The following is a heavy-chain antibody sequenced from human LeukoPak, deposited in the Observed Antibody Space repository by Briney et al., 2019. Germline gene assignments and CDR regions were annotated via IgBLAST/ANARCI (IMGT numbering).Heavy chain of an antibody. J-gene: IGHJ3*02. Sequence: ASETLSLTCTVSGGSISSYYWSWIRQPPGKGLEWIGYIYYSGSTNYNPSLKSRVTISVDTSKNQFSLKLSSVTAADTAVYYCARGDLWELGHHAFDIWGQGTMVTVSS. V-gene: IGHV4-59*01. CDR3: ARGDLWELGHHAFDI. D-gene: IGHD1-26*01. CDR1: GGSISSYY. CDR2: IYYSGST.